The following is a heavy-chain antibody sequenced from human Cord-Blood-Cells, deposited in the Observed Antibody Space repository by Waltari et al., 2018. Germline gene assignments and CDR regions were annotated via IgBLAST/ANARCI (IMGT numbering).Heavy chain of an antibody. CDR2: SSGSMSTI. Sequence: EVQLVESGGGLVQPGGSLRLSCAASGFTFSSYSMNWVRRAPGKGVEWLFYSSGSMSTIYYADAVKGLFTISRDNAKNSLYLQMNSLRDEDTAVYYCARDSRVGGIIGYWGQGTLVTVSS. V-gene: IGHV3-48*02. CDR1: GFTFSSYS. D-gene: IGHD3-16*02. J-gene: IGHJ4*02. CDR3: ARDSRVGGIIGY.